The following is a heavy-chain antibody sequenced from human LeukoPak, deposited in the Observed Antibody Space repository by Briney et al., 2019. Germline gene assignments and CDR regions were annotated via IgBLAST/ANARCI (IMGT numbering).Heavy chain of an antibody. Sequence: MASETLSLTCTISGDSTNTYFWSWIRQPPGKGLEWIGYFYYTGTTNYNPSLKSRVTISVDTSMNQFSLKVNSVTAADAGVYYCASKSTDHGELRFDYWGQGTLVTVSS. CDR2: FYYTGTT. CDR3: ASKSTDHGELRFDY. D-gene: IGHD4-17*01. J-gene: IGHJ4*02. CDR1: GDSTNTYF. V-gene: IGHV4-59*01.